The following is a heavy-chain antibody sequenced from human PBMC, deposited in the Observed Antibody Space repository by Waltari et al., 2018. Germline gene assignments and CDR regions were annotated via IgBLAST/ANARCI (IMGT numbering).Heavy chain of an antibody. CDR2: IIPIFGTA. V-gene: IGHV1-69*13. D-gene: IGHD2-21*02. CDR1: GGTFSSYA. Sequence: QVQLVESGAEVKKPGSSVKVSCQAAGGTFSSYAISWVRQAPGQGLEWMGGIIPIFGTANSAQKFQGRVTITADESTSTAYMELSSLRSEDTAVYYCARAPRADYGGNSGAFDIWGQGTMVTVSS. J-gene: IGHJ3*02. CDR3: ARAPRADYGGNSGAFDI.